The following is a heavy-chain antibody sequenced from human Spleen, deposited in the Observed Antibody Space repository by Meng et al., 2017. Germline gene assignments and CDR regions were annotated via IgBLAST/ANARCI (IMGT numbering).Heavy chain of an antibody. Sequence: QITFKESGPTLVKPTQTLTLTCTFSGFSLSSHGVGVGWIRQPPGKALEWLTLIYWDDDKRYSPALESRLTITKDTSKNQVVLTMSDMDPVDTATYYCVHRRGDWSLDYWGQGTLVTVSS. J-gene: IGHJ4*02. D-gene: IGHD3-3*01. CDR2: IYWDDDK. V-gene: IGHV2-5*02. CDR3: VHRRGDWSLDY. CDR1: GFSLSSHGVG.